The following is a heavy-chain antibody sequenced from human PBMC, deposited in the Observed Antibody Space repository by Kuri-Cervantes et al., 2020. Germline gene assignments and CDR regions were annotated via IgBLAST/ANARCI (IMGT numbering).Heavy chain of an antibody. CDR2: ISYDGSNK. D-gene: IGHD4-23*01. Sequence: GGSLRLSCAASGFTFDDYAMHWVRQPPGKGLEWVAVISYDGSNKYYADSVKGRFTISRDNSKNTLYLQMNSLRAEDTAVYYCAREGYGGIPDAFDIWGQGTMVTVSS. V-gene: IGHV3-30-3*01. CDR3: AREGYGGIPDAFDI. CDR1: GFTFDDYA. J-gene: IGHJ3*02.